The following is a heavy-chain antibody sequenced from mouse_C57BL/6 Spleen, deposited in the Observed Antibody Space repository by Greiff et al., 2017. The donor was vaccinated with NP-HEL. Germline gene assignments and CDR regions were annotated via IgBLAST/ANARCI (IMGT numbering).Heavy chain of an antibody. V-gene: IGHV3-3*01. CDR2: TFYSGIT. Sequence: EVQVVESGPSLVRPSQTLSLTCTVTGFSINSDCYWIWIRQLPGNKLEYIGYTFYSGITYYNPSLESRTYITRDTSKIQFSLKLSSVTTEDTATYYCARADYYGSSPYAMDYWGQGTSVTVSS. J-gene: IGHJ4*01. CDR3: ARADYYGSSPYAMDY. D-gene: IGHD1-1*01. CDR1: GFSINSDCY.